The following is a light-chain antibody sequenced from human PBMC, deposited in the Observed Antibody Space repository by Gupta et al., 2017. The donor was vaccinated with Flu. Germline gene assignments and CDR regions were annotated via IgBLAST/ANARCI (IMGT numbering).Light chain of an antibody. CDR2: DVT. J-gene: IGLJ1*01. Sequence: QSALTQPASVSGSPGQSITISCTGPSSDVGRSEYVSWYQQHPDKAPKLIIYDVTNRPSGVSRRFSGPKSANTASLTIAGLQAEDETDYYCSSYTSGSTFYVFGTGTKVTVL. CDR1: SSDVGRSEY. CDR3: SSYTSGSTFYV. V-gene: IGLV2-14*01.